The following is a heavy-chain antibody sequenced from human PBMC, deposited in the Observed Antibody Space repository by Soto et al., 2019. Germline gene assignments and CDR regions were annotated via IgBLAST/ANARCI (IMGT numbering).Heavy chain of an antibody. Sequence: ASVKVSCKASGYTLSTYGISWVRQAPGQGLEWMGWISAYNGNTDHAQKFRGRVTMTTDTSTSTVYMELRSLRSDDTAVYYCARAGAAVTTHFDYWG. CDR2: ISAYNGNT. J-gene: IGHJ4*01. D-gene: IGHD4-17*01. V-gene: IGHV1-18*01. CDR3: ARAGAAVTTHFDY. CDR1: GYTLSTYG.